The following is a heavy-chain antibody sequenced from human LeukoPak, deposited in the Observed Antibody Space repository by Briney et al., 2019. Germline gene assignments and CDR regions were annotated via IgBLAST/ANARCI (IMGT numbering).Heavy chain of an antibody. CDR1: GYTFTGHY. J-gene: IGHJ4*02. CDR3: ARGVSEYGSGSYLVY. V-gene: IGHV1-2*02. D-gene: IGHD3-10*01. Sequence: ASVKVSCKASGYTFTGHYMHWVRQAPGQGLEWMGWINPNSGGTNYAQKFQGRVTMTRDASISTAYMELSRLRSDDTAVYYCARGVSEYGSGSYLVYWGQGTLVTVSS. CDR2: INPNSGGT.